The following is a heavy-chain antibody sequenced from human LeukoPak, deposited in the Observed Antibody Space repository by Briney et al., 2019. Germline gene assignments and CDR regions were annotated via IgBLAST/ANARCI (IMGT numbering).Heavy chain of an antibody. CDR3: ASHCNGGSCYSDYYYYMDV. Sequence: PSETLSLTCGVYGGSFSRHVWSWIRQSPGKGLEWIGEINHSGSTDYNPSLKSRVTISVDTSKNQFSLNLRSVTAADTAVYYCASHCNGGSCYSDYYYYMDVWGKGTTVTVSS. CDR2: INHSGST. J-gene: IGHJ6*03. CDR1: GGSFSRHV. D-gene: IGHD2-15*01. V-gene: IGHV4-34*01.